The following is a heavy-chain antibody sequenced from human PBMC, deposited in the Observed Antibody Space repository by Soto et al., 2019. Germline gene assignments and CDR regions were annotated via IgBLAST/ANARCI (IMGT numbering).Heavy chain of an antibody. J-gene: IGHJ3*02. D-gene: IGHD1-26*01. CDR2: INHSGST. CDR1: GGSFSGYY. CDR3: ARGGEGVGVHPGFDI. V-gene: IGHV4-34*01. Sequence: SETLSLTCAVYGGSFSGYYWSWIRQPPGKGLEWIGEINHSGSTNYNPSLKSRVTISGDTSKNQFSLKLSSVTAADTAVYYCARGGEGVGVHPGFDIWGQGTMVTVSS.